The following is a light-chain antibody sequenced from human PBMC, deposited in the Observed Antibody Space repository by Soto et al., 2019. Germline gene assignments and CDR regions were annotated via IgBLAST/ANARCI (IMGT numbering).Light chain of an antibody. V-gene: IGKV1-39*01. J-gene: IGKJ2*01. CDR1: QSISDY. Sequence: DIQMTQFPSSLSASVGDRVTITCRASQSISDYLNWYQKKPRKAPKLLIYGTSYLQSEVPSRFSGRGSGTDFTLTISSLQLEDFATYFCQQSYTTANTFGQGTRLEIK. CDR2: GTS. CDR3: QQSYTTANT.